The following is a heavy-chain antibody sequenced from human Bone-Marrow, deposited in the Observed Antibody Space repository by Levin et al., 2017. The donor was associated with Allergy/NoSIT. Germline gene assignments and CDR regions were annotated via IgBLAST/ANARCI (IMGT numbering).Heavy chain of an antibody. J-gene: IGHJ6*02. CDR2: IIPIFGTA. CDR3: ARAPQSGYCSGGSCYDYYYYGMDV. D-gene: IGHD2-15*01. V-gene: IGHV1-69*13. CDR1: GGTFSSYA. Sequence: SVKVSCKASGGTFSSYAISWVRQAPGQGLEWMGGIIPIFGTANYAQKFQGRVTITADESTSTAYMELSSLRSEDTAVYYCARAPQSGYCSGGSCYDYYYYGMDVWGQGTTVTVSS.